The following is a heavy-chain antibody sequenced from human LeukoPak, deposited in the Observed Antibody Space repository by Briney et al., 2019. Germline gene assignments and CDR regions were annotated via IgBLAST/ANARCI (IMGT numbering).Heavy chain of an antibody. CDR3: ARGASSGSYWFDP. J-gene: IGHJ5*02. D-gene: IGHD3-10*01. Sequence: PGRSLRLSCAASGFTFSSYGMHWLRQGPGKGLEWVAVIWYDGSKRFYADSVQGRFTISRDDSKNTLYLQMNSLRVEDAAVYYCARGASSGSYWFDPWGQGTLVTVSS. CDR1: GFTFSSYG. CDR2: IWYDGSKR. V-gene: IGHV3-33*01.